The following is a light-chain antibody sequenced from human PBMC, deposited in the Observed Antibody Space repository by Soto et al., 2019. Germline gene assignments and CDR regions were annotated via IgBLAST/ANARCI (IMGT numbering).Light chain of an antibody. CDR2: SNN. J-gene: IGLJ1*01. CDR1: DSHIESNS. V-gene: IGLV1-44*01. CDR3: AAWDDSLNGFV. Sequence: QSVRARAPSASWAPGRRVTISFFGSDSHIESNSVNWYQQLPGTAPKLLIHSNNKWPSGVPDRFSGSKSGTSGFLAISGLQSEDEADYFCAAWDDSLNGFVFGGGTKVTVL.